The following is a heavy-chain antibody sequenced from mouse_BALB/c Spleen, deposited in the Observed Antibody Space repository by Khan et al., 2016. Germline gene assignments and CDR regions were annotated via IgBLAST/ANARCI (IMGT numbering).Heavy chain of an antibody. CDR3: TRVYYGYAMDY. D-gene: IGHD1-1*01. V-gene: IGHV1-7*01. CDR1: GYTFTSHW. J-gene: IGHJ4*01. CDR2: INPSTGYT. Sequence: QVQLQQPGAELAKPGASVKMSCKASGYTFTSHWMHWIKQRPGQGLEWIGYINPSTGYTEYSQKFKDKATLTADKSSSTAYMQLSSLTSEDSAVYYCTRVYYGYAMDYWGQGTSVTVSS.